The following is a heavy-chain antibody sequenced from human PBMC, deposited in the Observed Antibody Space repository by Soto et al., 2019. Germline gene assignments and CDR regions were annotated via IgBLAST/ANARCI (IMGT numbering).Heavy chain of an antibody. Sequence: SVKVSCKVSGSRFSNYVISWVRQAPGHGLEWLGRIIPIFSSTKYAQSFQGRVTITADKSTSTASLELSSLRSDDTAVYYCAREGRGKKAGYNGLVSLGYWGQGTLVTVSS. CDR3: AREGRGKKAGYNGLVSLGY. CDR1: GSRFSNYV. D-gene: IGHD2-2*02. CDR2: IIPIFSST. V-gene: IGHV1-69*06. J-gene: IGHJ4*02.